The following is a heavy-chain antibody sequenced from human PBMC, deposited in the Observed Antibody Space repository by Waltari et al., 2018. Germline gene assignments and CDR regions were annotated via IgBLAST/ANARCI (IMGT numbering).Heavy chain of an antibody. D-gene: IGHD3-10*01. CDR3: ARDRIRKDF. J-gene: IGHJ4*02. CDR1: GYNFVAYG. CDR2: STTYNGKA. Sequence: QVQLVQSGPEMKKPGASVKVSCKPSGYNFVAYGISWVRQAPGQGLEWMGNSTTYNGKAKYAEKFQGRLTLSTDTSTSTAYLEVRSLTPDDTAVYYCARDRIRKDFWGQGALVTVSS. V-gene: IGHV1-18*01.